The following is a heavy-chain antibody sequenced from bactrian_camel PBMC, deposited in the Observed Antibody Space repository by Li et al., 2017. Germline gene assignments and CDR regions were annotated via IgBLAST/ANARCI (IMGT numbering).Heavy chain of an antibody. CDR2: IHGDSGDT. CDR1: GFSFTSYY. J-gene: IGHJ4*01. Sequence: HVQLVESGGGLVQPGGSLRLSCAASGFSFTSYYPAWVRQAPGKGLEWLSDIHGDSGDTFYTDSVKGRFTISLDNAKNTLYLQMNSLKPEDTAVYYCAADSLNRGGSPIRQGTQVTVS. V-gene: IGHV3S6*01. D-gene: IGHD2*01.